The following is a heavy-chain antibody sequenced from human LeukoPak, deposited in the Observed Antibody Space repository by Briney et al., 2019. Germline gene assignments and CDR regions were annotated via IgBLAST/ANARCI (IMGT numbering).Heavy chain of an antibody. J-gene: IGHJ6*03. CDR3: ARHIGGGIEDMDV. CDR1: GGSIGTYY. Sequence: SETLSLTCTVSGGSIGTYYWSWIRQSPGKGLEWIGYIYVTGTRYNPYLQSRVTITVDRSRNQFFLKMSSVTAADTAVYYCARHIGGGIEDMDVWGKGTKVIVSS. V-gene: IGHV4-59*08. D-gene: IGHD3-16*02. CDR2: IYVTGT.